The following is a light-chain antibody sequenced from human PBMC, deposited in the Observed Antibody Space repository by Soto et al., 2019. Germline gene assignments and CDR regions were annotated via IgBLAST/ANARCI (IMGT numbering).Light chain of an antibody. CDR1: QTVTSNY. J-gene: IGKJ1*01. V-gene: IGKV3-20*01. CDR2: GAS. Sequence: EIASTQSPGTLSLSPGERATLSCRASQTVTSNYLAWYQQKPGQAPRLLIFGASTRATGIPDRFSGSGSGTDFTLTISRLEPEDFGVYYCLQYVTSSWTFGQGTKVEIK. CDR3: LQYVTSSWT.